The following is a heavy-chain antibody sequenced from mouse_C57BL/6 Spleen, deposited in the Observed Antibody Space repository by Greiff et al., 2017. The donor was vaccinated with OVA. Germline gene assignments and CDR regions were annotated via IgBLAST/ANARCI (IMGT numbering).Heavy chain of an antibody. CDR2: ISYDGSN. J-gene: IGHJ3*01. CDR1: GYSITSGYY. Sequence: EVKLQESGPGLVKPSQSLSLTCSVTGYSITSGYYWNWIRQFPGNKLEWMGYISYDGSNNYNPSLKNRISITRDTSKNQFFLKLNSVTTEDTATYYCARDRDWGQGTLVTVSA. D-gene: IGHD3-1*01. V-gene: IGHV3-6*01. CDR3: ARDRD.